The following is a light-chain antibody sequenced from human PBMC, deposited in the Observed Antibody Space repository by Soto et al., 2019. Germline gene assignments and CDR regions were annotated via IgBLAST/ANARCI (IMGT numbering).Light chain of an antibody. Sequence: DIQMTQSPSTLSASVGDRVTITCRASQSISSWLAWYQQKPGKAPKLLLYKASSLESRVPSRFSGSGSGTEFTLTISSLQPDDFATYYCQQYNSYQYTFGQGTKLEIK. J-gene: IGKJ2*01. V-gene: IGKV1-5*03. CDR3: QQYNSYQYT. CDR1: QSISSW. CDR2: KAS.